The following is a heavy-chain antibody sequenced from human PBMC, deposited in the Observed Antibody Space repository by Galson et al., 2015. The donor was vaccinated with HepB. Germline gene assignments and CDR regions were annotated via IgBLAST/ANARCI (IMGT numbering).Heavy chain of an antibody. CDR3: AKDGESVYYDFWSGYLKGDYYYYYGMDV. J-gene: IGHJ6*02. Sequence: SLRLSCAASGFTFSNAWMSWVRQAPGKGLEWVGRIKSKTDGGTTDYAAPVKGRFTISRDDSKNTLYLQMNSLRAEDTAVYYCAKDGESVYYDFWSGYLKGDYYYYYGMDVWGQGTTVTVSS. V-gene: IGHV3-15*01. D-gene: IGHD3-3*01. CDR2: IKSKTDGGTT. CDR1: GFTFSNAW.